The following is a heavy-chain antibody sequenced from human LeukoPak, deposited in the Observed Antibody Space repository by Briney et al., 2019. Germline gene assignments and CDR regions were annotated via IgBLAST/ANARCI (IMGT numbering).Heavy chain of an antibody. CDR3: ARGGSAAVAIIKYKMDV. D-gene: IGHD3-3*01. CDR2: IYYSGST. J-gene: IGHJ6*03. CDR1: GGSISSSSYY. V-gene: IGHV4-39*07. Sequence: SETLSLTCTVSGGSISSSSYYWGWIRQPPGKGLEWIGNIYYSGSTYYNPSLKSRVTISLDTSKNQFSLRVNFVTAADTAVYYCARGGSAAVAIIKYKMDVWGKGTTVTVS.